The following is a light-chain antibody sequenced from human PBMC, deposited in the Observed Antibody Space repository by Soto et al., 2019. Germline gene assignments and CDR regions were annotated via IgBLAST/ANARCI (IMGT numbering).Light chain of an antibody. V-gene: IGKV3-20*01. CDR1: QTVTTD. CDR2: GAS. J-gene: IGKJ1*01. Sequence: EIAMTQSPVTLSVSPGERATLSCRASQTVTTDLAWYQQKPGQAPRLVIHGASSRATGIPDRFSGSGSGTDFTLTISRLEPEDFAVYYCQLYGSTPWTFGQGTKVDIK. CDR3: QLYGSTPWT.